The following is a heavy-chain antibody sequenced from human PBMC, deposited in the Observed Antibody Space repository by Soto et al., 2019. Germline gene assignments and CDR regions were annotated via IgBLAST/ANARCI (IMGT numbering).Heavy chain of an antibody. V-gene: IGHV4-61*01. CDR2: IRSSGST. CDR1: GDSVSSGSYY. J-gene: IGHJ4*02. CDR3: SHCLRDYFHS. D-gene: IGHD3-10*01. Sequence: SETLSLTCTVSGDSVSSGSYYWTWIRQPPGKGLEWIGYIRSSGSTEYNPSLKSRVTISVDTSKNQFSLNLRSLTAADAAVYYCSHCLRDYFHSWGQGALVTVS.